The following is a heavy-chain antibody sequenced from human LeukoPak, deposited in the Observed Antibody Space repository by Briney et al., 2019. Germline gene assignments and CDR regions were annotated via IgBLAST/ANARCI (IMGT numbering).Heavy chain of an antibody. CDR3: ARGLMAGPFDY. V-gene: IGHV4-34*01. CDR2: INHSGST. D-gene: IGHD6-19*01. CDR1: GGSFSGYY. Sequence: PSETLSLTCAVYGGSFSGYYWSWIRQPPGKGLEWIGEINHSGSTNYNPSLKSRVTISVDTSKNQFSLKLSSVTAADTAMYYCARGLMAGPFDYWGQGTLVTVSS. J-gene: IGHJ4*02.